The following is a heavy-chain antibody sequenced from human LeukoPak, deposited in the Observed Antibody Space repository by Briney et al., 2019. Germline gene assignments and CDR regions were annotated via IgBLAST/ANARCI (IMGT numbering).Heavy chain of an antibody. CDR1: GFTFSSYA. D-gene: IGHD2-2*01. J-gene: IGHJ4*02. Sequence: GGSLRLSCAASGFTFSSYAMTWVRQAPGKGLEWVSAISGSGGSTYYADSVKGRFTISRDNSKNTLYLQMNSLRAEDTAVYYCAKSGPYCSSTSCNYFDYWGQGTLVTVSS. CDR2: ISGSGGST. V-gene: IGHV3-23*01. CDR3: AKSGPYCSSTSCNYFDY.